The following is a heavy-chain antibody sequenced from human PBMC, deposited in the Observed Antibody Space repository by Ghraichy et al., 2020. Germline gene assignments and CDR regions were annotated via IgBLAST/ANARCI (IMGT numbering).Heavy chain of an antibody. CDR3: ARDADGQQLAFDY. V-gene: IGHV4-61*01. CDR1: GGSVSSGSYY. CDR2: IYYSGST. Sequence: SETLSLTCTVSGGSVSSGSYYWSWIRQPPGKGLEWIGYIYYSGSTNYNPSLKSRVTISVDTSKNQFSLKLSSVTAADTAVYYCARDADGQQLAFDYWGQGTLVTVSS. J-gene: IGHJ4*02. D-gene: IGHD6-13*01.